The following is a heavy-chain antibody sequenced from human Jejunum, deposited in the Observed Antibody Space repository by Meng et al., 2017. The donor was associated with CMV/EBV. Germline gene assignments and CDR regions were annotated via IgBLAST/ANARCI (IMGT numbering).Heavy chain of an antibody. J-gene: IGHJ6*02. CDR3: ARGLTGPEYYYNAMDV. V-gene: IGHV4-39*07. Sequence: LSSSSYYWGWIRQPPGKGLEWIGGIYYSGSAYYNPSLKSRVAISVDTSNNQFSLKVNSVTAADTAVYYCARGLTGPEYYYNAMDVWGQGTTVTVSS. D-gene: IGHD4-11*01. CDR2: IYYSGSA. CDR1: LSSSSYY.